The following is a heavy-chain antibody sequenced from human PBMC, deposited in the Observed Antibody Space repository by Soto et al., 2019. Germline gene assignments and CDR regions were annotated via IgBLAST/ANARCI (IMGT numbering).Heavy chain of an antibody. D-gene: IGHD2-15*01. CDR2: IYYSGST. V-gene: IGHV4-31*03. Sequence: SETLSLTCTVSGGSISSGGYYWSWIRQHPGKGLEWIGYIYYSGSTYYNPSLKSRVTISVDTSKNQFSLKLSSVTAADPAVYYCARRGYCSGGSCTGREPPYYYSMDVWGQGTTVTVSS. CDR1: GGSISSGGYY. J-gene: IGHJ6*02. CDR3: ARRGYCSGGSCTGREPPYYYSMDV.